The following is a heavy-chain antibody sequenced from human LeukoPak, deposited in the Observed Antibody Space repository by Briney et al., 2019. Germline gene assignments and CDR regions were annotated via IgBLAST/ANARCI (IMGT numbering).Heavy chain of an antibody. CDR3: ARIPYESESEGPNDY. CDR2: IYYSGST. J-gene: IGHJ4*02. V-gene: IGHV4-39*07. Sequence: SETLSLTCTVSGGSISSSSYYWGWIRQPPGKGLEWIGSIYYSGSTYYNPSLKSRVTISVDTSKNQFSLKLSSVTAADTAVYYCARIPYESESEGPNDYWGQGTLVTVSS. CDR1: GGSISSSSYY. D-gene: IGHD3-22*01.